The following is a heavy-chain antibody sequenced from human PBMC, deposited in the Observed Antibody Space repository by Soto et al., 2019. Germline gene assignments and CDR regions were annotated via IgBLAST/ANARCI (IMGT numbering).Heavy chain of an antibody. CDR2: ISYDGSNK. V-gene: IGHV3-30-3*01. CDR1: GFTFSSYA. Sequence: GGSLRLSCAASGFTFSSYAMHWVRQAPGKGLEWVAVISYDGSNKYYADSVKGRFTISRDNSKNTLYLQMNSLRAEDTAVYYCARESRAMIVVVITSFPYWGQGTLVTVSS. CDR3: ARESRAMIVVVITSFPY. D-gene: IGHD3-22*01. J-gene: IGHJ4*02.